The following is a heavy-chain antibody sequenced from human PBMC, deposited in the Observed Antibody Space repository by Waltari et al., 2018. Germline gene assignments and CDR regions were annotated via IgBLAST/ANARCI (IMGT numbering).Heavy chain of an antibody. V-gene: IGHV1-2*02. J-gene: IGHJ4*02. Sequence: QVQLVQSGAEVKKPGASVKVSCKASGYTFTDYYMHWVRQAPGQGLEWMGWINPKSGDTNYAQKFQGRVTMTRDTSINIAYMELSRLRSDDTAVYYRARDERGGSASYGARDYFAYWGQGTLVTVSS. CDR1: GYTFTDYY. CDR2: INPKSGDT. D-gene: IGHD1-26*01. CDR3: ARDERGGSASYGARDYFAY.